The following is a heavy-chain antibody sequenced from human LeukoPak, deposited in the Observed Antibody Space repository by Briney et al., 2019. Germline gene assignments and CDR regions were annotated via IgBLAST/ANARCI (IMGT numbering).Heavy chain of an antibody. CDR2: IYSGGSA. Sequence: LAGGSLRLSCSASGFTFSNYPMHWVRQAPGKGLEWVSVIYSGGSAYYPDSVKGRFTISRDNSKNTLYLQMNSLRAEDTAVYYCARVRVAVAGLDHWGQGTLVTVSS. CDR1: GFTFSNYP. J-gene: IGHJ4*02. CDR3: ARVRVAVAGLDH. V-gene: IGHV3-66*01. D-gene: IGHD6-19*01.